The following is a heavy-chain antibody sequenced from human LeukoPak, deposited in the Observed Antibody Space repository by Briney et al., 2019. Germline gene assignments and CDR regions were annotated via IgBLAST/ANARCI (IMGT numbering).Heavy chain of an antibody. V-gene: IGHV3-48*02. CDR1: GFTFISYS. J-gene: IGHJ4*02. D-gene: IGHD5-12*01. CDR2: IASTSSPI. Sequence: GGSLRPSCAASGFTFISYSMNWVRQAPGKGLEWVSYIASTSSPIYYADSAKGRFTISRDNARNSLHLQMNSLRDEDTAVYYCARDGSNSGPDFDYWGQGILVTVSS. CDR3: ARDGSNSGPDFDY.